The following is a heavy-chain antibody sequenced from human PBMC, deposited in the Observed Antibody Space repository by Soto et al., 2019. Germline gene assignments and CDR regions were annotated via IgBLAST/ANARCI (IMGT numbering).Heavy chain of an antibody. V-gene: IGHV1-3*01. J-gene: IGHJ3*01. CDR1: GYTFSSYA. CDR3: ARDKFPFFPSLAEF. CDR2: INAGYGNT. Sequence: GAAVKVSCKASGYTFSSYAMHWVRQAPGQRLEWMGWINAGYGNTKSSQKFQDRVTISRDTSASTAYMELTSLRSEDTAVYYCARDKFPFFPSLAEFCGQGTMVIVSS. D-gene: IGHD2-15*01.